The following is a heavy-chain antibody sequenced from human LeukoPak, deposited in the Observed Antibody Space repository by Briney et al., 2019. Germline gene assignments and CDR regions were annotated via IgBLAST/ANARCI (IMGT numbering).Heavy chain of an antibody. CDR2: IIPILGIA. Sequence: GASVKVSCKASGGTFSSYAISWVRQAPGQGLEWMGRIIPILGIANYAQKFQGRVTITADKSTSTAYMELSSLRSEDTAVYYCARGNVAYSSSFDYRGQGTLVTVSS. V-gene: IGHV1-69*04. CDR1: GGTFSSYA. CDR3: ARGNVAYSSSFDY. D-gene: IGHD6-13*01. J-gene: IGHJ4*02.